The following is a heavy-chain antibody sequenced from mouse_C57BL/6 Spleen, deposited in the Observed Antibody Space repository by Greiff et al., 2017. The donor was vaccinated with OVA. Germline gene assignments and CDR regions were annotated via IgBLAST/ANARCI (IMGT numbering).Heavy chain of an antibody. D-gene: IGHD2-5*01. CDR1: GYTFTSYW. CDR3: ARPRYSNYNYFDY. J-gene: IGHJ2*01. CDR2: IHPNSGST. Sequence: QVQLQQPGAELVKPGASVKLSCKASGYTFTSYWMHWVKQRPGQGLEWIGMIHPNSGSTNYNEKLKSKATLTVDKSSSTAYMQLSSLTSEDSAVYYCARPRYSNYNYFDYWGQGTTLTVSS. V-gene: IGHV1-64*01.